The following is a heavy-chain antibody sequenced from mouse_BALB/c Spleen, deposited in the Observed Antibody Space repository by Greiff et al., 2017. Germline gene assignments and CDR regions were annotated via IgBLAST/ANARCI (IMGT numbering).Heavy chain of an antibody. Sequence: DVMLVESGGGLVKPGGSLKLSCAASGFTFSSYAMSWVRQTPEKRLEWVASISSGGSTYYPDSVKGRFTISRDNARNILYLQMSSLRSEDTAMYYCARGSYDGYYFDYWGQGTTLTVSS. CDR2: ISSGGST. CDR3: ARGSYDGYYFDY. J-gene: IGHJ2*01. D-gene: IGHD2-3*01. V-gene: IGHV5-6-5*01. CDR1: GFTFSSYA.